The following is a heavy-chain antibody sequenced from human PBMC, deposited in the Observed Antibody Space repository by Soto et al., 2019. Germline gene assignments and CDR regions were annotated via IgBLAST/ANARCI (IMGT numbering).Heavy chain of an antibody. J-gene: IGHJ3*02. V-gene: IGHV1-24*01. CDR2: FDPEDGET. CDR1: GYTLTELS. Sequence: VASVNVSCKVSGYTLTELSMHWVRQAPGKGLEWMGGFDPEDGETIYAQKFQGRVTMTEDTSTDTAYMELSSLRSEDTAVYYCATDPRAHTFIEASDIWGHGTMVIV. CDR3: ATDPRAHTFIEASDI.